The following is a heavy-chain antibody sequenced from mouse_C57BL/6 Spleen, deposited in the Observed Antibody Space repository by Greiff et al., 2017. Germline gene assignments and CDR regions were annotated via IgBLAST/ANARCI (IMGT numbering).Heavy chain of an antibody. Sequence: QVQLQQPGAELVRPGSSVKLSCKASGYTFTSYWLHWVKQRPIQGLEWIGNIDPSDSETHYNQKFTDKATLTVDKSSITAYMQLSSLTSEYSAVDYCARAGGGFAYWGQGTLVTVSA. D-gene: IGHD3-2*02. V-gene: IGHV1-52*01. CDR1: GYTFTSYW. CDR2: IDPSDSET. CDR3: ARAGGGFAY. J-gene: IGHJ3*01.